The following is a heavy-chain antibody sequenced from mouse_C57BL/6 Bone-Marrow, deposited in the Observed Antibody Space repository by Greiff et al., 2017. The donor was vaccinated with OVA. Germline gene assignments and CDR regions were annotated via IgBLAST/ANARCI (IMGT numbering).Heavy chain of an antibody. J-gene: IGHJ3*01. CDR3: AREGGIPGFAY. Sequence: QVQLKQSGPELVKPGASVKISCKASGYAFSSSWMNWVKQRPGKGLEWIGRIYPGDGDTNYNGKFKGKATLTADKSSSTAYMQLSSLTSEDSAVYFCAREGGIPGFAYWGQGTLVTVSA. V-gene: IGHV1-82*01. CDR1: GYAFSSSW. CDR2: IYPGDGDT.